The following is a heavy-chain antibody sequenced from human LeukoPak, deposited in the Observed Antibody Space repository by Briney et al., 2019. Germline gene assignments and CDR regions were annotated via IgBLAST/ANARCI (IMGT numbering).Heavy chain of an antibody. CDR3: ARDGRYYDSSGYYASDY. J-gene: IGHJ4*02. CDR1: GYTFTSYG. CDR2: ISGYNGNT. D-gene: IGHD3-22*01. V-gene: IGHV1-18*01. Sequence: GASVKVSCKASGYTFTSYGISWVRQAPGQGLECMGWISGYNGNTNYAQKHQGTVTMTTDTSTSTDYKELTSLRSDGTAVYYCARDGRYYDSSGYYASDYWGQGTLVTVSS.